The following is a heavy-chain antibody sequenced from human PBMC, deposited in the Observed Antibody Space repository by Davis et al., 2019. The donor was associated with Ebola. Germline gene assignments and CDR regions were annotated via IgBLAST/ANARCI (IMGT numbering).Heavy chain of an antibody. CDR3: TRRYYDHSGGWFDS. CDR1: GFTINNNY. J-gene: IGHJ5*01. Sequence: PGGSLRLSCAASGFTINNNYMSWVRQASGKGLEWVGRIRSKPNNYATGYAASVKGRFTISRDESKNTAYLQMNSLKTEDTAVYYCTRRYYDHSGGWFDSWGQGTLVTVSS. CDR2: IRSKPNNYAT. D-gene: IGHD3-22*01. V-gene: IGHV3-73*01.